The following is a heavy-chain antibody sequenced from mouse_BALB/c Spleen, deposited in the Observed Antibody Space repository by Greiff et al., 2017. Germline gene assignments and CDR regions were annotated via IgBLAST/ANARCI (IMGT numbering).Heavy chain of an antibody. V-gene: IGHV5-17*02. CDR2: ISSGSSTI. Sequence: EVQRVESGGGLVQPGGSRKLSCAASGFTFSSFGMHWVRQAPEKGLEWVAYISSGSSTIYYADTVKGRFTISRDNPKNTLFLQMTSLRSEDTAMYYCAREKYESNYFDHWGKGTTLTVSS. J-gene: IGHJ2*01. CDR1: GFTFSSFG. D-gene: IGHD5-1-1*01. CDR3: AREKYESNYFDH.